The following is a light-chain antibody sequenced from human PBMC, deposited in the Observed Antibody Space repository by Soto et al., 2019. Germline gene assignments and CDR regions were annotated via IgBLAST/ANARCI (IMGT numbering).Light chain of an antibody. J-gene: IGKJ3*01. CDR2: DAS. CDR1: QSVSTY. Sequence: SVGERKSVDLGASQSVSTYLAWYQQKPGKAPRLLIYDASNCSTGIPARVIGRGSGTSCSLALPILRPGDYAALFCQQGSGRPPALGSGTKVDIK. V-gene: IGKV3-11*01. CDR3: QQGSGRPPA.